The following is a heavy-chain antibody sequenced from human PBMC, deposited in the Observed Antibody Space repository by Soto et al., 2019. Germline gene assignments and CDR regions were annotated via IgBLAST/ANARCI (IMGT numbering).Heavy chain of an antibody. Sequence: GGSLRLSCAASGFNFSPYWMHWLRQTPGKGLVWVSRINAEGNTIYADSVKGRFTISRDNAKNMLYLQMTSLRAEDMAVYFCARGSNTAFDPWGQGTLVTVSS. D-gene: IGHD2-21*02. CDR1: GFNFSPYW. V-gene: IGHV3-74*01. CDR2: INAEGNT. CDR3: ARGSNTAFDP. J-gene: IGHJ5*02.